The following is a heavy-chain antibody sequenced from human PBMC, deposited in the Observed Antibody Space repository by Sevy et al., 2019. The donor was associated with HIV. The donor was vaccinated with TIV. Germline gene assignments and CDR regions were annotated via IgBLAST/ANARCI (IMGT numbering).Heavy chain of an antibody. J-gene: IGHJ6*02. Sequence: ASVKVSCKASGYTFTSYDINWVRQATGQGLEWMGWMNPNSGNTGYAQKFQGRVTMTRNTSISTAYMELSSLRSEDTAVYYCAGGGDYDFWRPRSNYGMDVWGQGTTVTVSS. CDR2: MNPNSGNT. CDR1: GYTFTSYD. V-gene: IGHV1-8*01. CDR3: AGGGDYDFWRPRSNYGMDV. D-gene: IGHD3-3*01.